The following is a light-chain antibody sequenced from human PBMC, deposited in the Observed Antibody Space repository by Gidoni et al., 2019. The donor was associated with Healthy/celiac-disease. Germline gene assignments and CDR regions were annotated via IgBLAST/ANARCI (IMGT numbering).Light chain of an antibody. CDR3: QQRSNWPIT. V-gene: IGKV3-11*01. CDR2: GAS. CDR1: QSVSSY. Sequence: EIVLTQSPATLSLSPGERATLSCRASQSVSSYLAWYQQKPGQAPRLLIYGASNRATGIPARFSGSGSGTDFTLTISSLEPEDFAVYYCQQRSNWPITFXQXTRLEIK. J-gene: IGKJ5*01.